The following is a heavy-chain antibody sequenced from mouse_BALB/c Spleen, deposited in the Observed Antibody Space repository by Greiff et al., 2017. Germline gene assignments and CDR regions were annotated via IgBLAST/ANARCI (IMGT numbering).Heavy chain of an antibody. V-gene: IGHV7-3*02. Sequence: EVKLVESGGGLVQPGGSLRLSCATSGFTFTDYYMSWVRQPPGKALEWLGFIRNKANGYTTEYSASVKGRFTISRDNSQSILYLQMNTLRAEDSATYYCAGGRSSPYYAMDYWGQGTSVTVSS. CDR1: GFTFTDYY. J-gene: IGHJ4*01. D-gene: IGHD1-1*01. CDR3: AGGRSSPYYAMDY. CDR2: IRNKANGYTT.